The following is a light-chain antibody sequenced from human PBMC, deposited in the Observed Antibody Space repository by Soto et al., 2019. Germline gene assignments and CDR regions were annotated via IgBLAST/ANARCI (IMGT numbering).Light chain of an antibody. J-gene: IGKJ2*01. CDR3: QQYGRAPMYT. CDR2: GAS. V-gene: IGKV3-20*01. CDR1: QSVSGNY. Sequence: EIVLTQSPGTLSLSPGERATLSCRTSQSVSGNYLAWYQQKPGQAPRLLIYGASRGAAGIPDRFSGSGSRTDFTLTISRLEAEDFAVYFCQQYGRAPMYTGDQGTKLDIK.